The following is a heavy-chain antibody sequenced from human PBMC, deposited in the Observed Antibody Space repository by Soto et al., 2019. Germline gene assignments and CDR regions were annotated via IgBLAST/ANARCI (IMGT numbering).Heavy chain of an antibody. CDR3: AKAGGAAGTVDYFDY. V-gene: IGHV3-23*01. CDR2: ISGSVGST. Sequence: GGSLRLSCAASGFTFSNYAINWVRQSPGKGLEWVSVISGSVGSTYYADSVKGRFTITRDNSKNTMYLQMHSLRAEDTAVYYCAKAGGAAGTVDYFDYRGQGTLVTVSS. CDR1: GFTFSNYA. J-gene: IGHJ4*02. D-gene: IGHD6-13*01.